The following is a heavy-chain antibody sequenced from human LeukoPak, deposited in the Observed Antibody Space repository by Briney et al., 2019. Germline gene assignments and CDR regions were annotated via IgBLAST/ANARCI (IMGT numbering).Heavy chain of an antibody. J-gene: IGHJ4*02. V-gene: IGHV3-23*01. CDR3: AKGSRDDYNYYFDH. Sequence: PGGSLRLSCAASGFTFSSYVMSWVRQAPGKGLEWVSTISGSGGSTYYADSVKGRFTISRDISKNTLYLQMNSLRAEDTAIYYCAKGSRDDYNYYFDHWGQGTLVTVSS. CDR2: ISGSGGST. D-gene: IGHD4-4*01. CDR1: GFTFSSYV.